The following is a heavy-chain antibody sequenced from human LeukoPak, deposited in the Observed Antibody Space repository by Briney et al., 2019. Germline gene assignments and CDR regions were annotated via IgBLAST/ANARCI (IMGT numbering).Heavy chain of an antibody. V-gene: IGHV3-9*01. CDR1: GFTFDEYA. CDR3: AKDKSHSSWTSRYYYYALDV. J-gene: IGHJ6*02. Sequence: PGGSLRLSCAASGFTFDEYAIHWVRQAPGKGLEWVSVISWNSGIIGYADSVKGRFTTSRDNAKNSLYLQMNSLRAEDTALYYCAKDKSHSSWTSRYYYYALDVWGQGTTVIVSS. CDR2: ISWNSGII. D-gene: IGHD6-19*01.